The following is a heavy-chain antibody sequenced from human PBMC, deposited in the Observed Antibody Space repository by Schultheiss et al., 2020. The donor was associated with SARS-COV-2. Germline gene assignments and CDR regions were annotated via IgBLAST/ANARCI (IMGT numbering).Heavy chain of an antibody. CDR2: INPNSGGT. J-gene: IGHJ4*02. Sequence: ASVKVSCKASGYTFTGYYMHWVRQAPGQGLEWMGWINPNSGGTNYAQKFQGRVTMTTDTSTSTAYMELRSLRSDDTAVYFCARYRYDGGGYYQLDSWGQGTLVTVSS. CDR1: GYTFTGYY. V-gene: IGHV1-2*02. D-gene: IGHD3-22*01. CDR3: ARYRYDGGGYYQLDS.